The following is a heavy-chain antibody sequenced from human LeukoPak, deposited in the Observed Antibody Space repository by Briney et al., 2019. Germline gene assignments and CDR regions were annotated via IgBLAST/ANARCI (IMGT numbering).Heavy chain of an antibody. CDR1: GFTFSSYS. V-gene: IGHV3-21*04. CDR3: AKDSEEYGDYGQAVPGDYYMDV. D-gene: IGHD4-17*01. CDR2: ISSSSSYI. Sequence: PGGSLRLSCAASGFTFSSYSMNWVRQAPGKGLEWVSSISSSSSYIYYADSVKGRFTISRDNSKNSLYLQMNSLRDEDTALYYCAKDSEEYGDYGQAVPGDYYMDVWGKGTTVTVSS. J-gene: IGHJ6*03.